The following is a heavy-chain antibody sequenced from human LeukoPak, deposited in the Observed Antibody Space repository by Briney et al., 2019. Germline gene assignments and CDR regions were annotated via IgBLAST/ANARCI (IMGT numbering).Heavy chain of an antibody. D-gene: IGHD3-10*01. V-gene: IGHV3-7*01. J-gene: IGHJ4*02. CDR2: IKQDGSEK. CDR3: ARASIRGSGVLDY. CDR1: GFTFSSYW. Sequence: PGGSLRLSCAASGFTFSSYWMSWVRQAPGKGLEWVANIKQDGSEKYYVDSVKGRFTISRDNAKNSLYLQMNSLRAEDTAVYYCARASIRGSGVLDYWGQGTLVTVSS.